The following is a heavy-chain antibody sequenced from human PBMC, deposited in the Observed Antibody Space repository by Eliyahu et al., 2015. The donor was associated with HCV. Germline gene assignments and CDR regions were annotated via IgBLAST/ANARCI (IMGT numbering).Heavy chain of an antibody. V-gene: IGHV1-69*01. CDR2: IIPXFARA. Sequence: QVQLVQSGAEVRKPGSSVKVSCKTSGGIFTSXSFSWVRQAPGQGLEWMGGIIPXFARASYAQRFQDRLTITADESTSTAYMELTSLRSDDTAVYYCASPVYYDSSGYNYDAFDFWGQGTMVTVST. D-gene: IGHD3-22*01. J-gene: IGHJ3*01. CDR1: GGIFTSXS. CDR3: ASPVYYDSSGYNYDAFDF.